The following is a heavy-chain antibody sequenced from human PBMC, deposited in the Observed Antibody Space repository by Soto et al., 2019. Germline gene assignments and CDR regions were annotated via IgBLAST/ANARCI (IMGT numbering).Heavy chain of an antibody. CDR3: ATIRVRGGPLRFED. CDR1: GGLFSVFS. J-gene: IGHJ4*01. Sequence: QVQLVQSGAEVKKPGSSVKVSCKTSGGLFSVFSFNWVRQAPGQGLEWMGGVLPITGSTDYAQKFQGSLTIPADRSTSTIYMELSRLTSDDTANYYCATIRVRGGPLRFEDGGQGTLISVSS. V-gene: IGHV1-69*06. D-gene: IGHD5-12*01. CDR2: VLPITGST.